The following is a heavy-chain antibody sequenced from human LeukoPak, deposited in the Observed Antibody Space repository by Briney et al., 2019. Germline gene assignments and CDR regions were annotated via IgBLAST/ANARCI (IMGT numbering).Heavy chain of an antibody. D-gene: IGHD2/OR15-2a*01. V-gene: IGHV3-48*01. J-gene: IGHJ4*02. CDR3: AKDAFLTLDY. CDR1: GFTFTSYA. Sequence: GGSLRLSCAASGFTFTSYAMTWVRQAPGKGLEWVSYISSSGSTIYYADSVKGRFTISRDNSKNTLYLQMNSLRAEDTAVYYCAKDAFLTLDYWGQGTLVTVSS. CDR2: ISSSGSTI.